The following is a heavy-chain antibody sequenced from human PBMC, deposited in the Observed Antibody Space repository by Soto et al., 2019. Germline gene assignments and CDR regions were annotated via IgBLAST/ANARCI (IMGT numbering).Heavy chain of an antibody. D-gene: IGHD5-18*01. CDR2: IVVGSGNT. Sequence: SVKVSCKASGFTFTSSAMQWVRQARGQRLEWIGWIVVGSGNTNYAQKFQERVTITRDMSTSTAYMELSSLRSEDTAVYYCAADMGISEQLWFSSYYYMDVWGKGTTVTV. J-gene: IGHJ6*03. CDR3: AADMGISEQLWFSSYYYMDV. V-gene: IGHV1-58*02. CDR1: GFTFTSSA.